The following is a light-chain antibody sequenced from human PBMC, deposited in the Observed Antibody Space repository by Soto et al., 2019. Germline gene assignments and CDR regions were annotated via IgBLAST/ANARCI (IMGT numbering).Light chain of an antibody. V-gene: IGLV1-40*01. CDR2: GDR. CDR3: QSYDSSLNGHVV. J-gene: IGLJ2*01. CDR1: SSNIGAGYD. Sequence: QSVLTQPPSVSGAPGQRVNISCTGSSSNIGAGYDVHWYQQLPGTAPKFLMYGDRNRPSGVPDRFSASKSGASASLAITGLQAEDEAIYYCQSYDSSLNGHVVFGGGTKLTVL.